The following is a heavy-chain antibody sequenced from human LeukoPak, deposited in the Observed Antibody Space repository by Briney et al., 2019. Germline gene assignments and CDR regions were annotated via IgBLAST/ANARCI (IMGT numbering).Heavy chain of an antibody. D-gene: IGHD3-9*01. J-gene: IGHJ6*02. CDR1: GGSISSYY. CDR3: ARRGYDILTVSFYYGMDV. CDR2: IYYSGST. Sequence: SETLSLTCTVSGGSISSYYWSWVRQPPGKGLEWIGYIYYSGSTNYNPSLKSRVTISVDTSKNQFSLKLSSVTAADTAVYYCARRGYDILTVSFYYGMDVWGQGTTVTVSS. V-gene: IGHV4-59*08.